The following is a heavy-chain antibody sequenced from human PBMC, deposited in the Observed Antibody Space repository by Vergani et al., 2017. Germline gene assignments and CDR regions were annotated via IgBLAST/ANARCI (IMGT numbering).Heavy chain of an antibody. Sequence: QVQLQESGPGLVKPSETLSLTCTVSGASVNSYYWSWIRPPPGKGLDWMGYVSFRGDTLYDPSVKGRMTISLNTSSNQFSLYLTSVTAADTAVYYCARSRICYGAGSPDYWGPGTMVTVSS. D-gene: IGHD3-10*01. CDR2: VSFRGDT. CDR1: GASVNSYY. V-gene: IGHV4-59*02. CDR3: ARSRICYGAGSPDY. J-gene: IGHJ4*02.